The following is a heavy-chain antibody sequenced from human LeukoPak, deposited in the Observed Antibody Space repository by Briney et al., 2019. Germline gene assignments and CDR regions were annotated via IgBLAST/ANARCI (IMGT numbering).Heavy chain of an antibody. CDR3: AKESPYYDFWSGYYFDY. Sequence: PGGSLRLSCAASGFTFSSYAMNWVRQAPGKGLEWVSAISGSGGSTYYADSVKGRFTISRDNSKNTLYLQMNSLRAEDTAVYYCAKESPYYDFWSGYYFDYWGQGTLVTVSS. V-gene: IGHV3-23*01. CDR2: ISGSGGST. J-gene: IGHJ4*02. CDR1: GFTFSSYA. D-gene: IGHD3-3*01.